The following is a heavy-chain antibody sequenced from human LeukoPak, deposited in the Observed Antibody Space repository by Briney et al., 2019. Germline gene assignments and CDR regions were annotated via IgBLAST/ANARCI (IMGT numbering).Heavy chain of an antibody. CDR3: PKYYYDSSGYFGTFDY. CDR2: ISGSGGST. J-gene: IGHJ4*02. V-gene: IGHV3-23*01. Sequence: GGSLRLSWAAAGFTFSSYAMRWVRQAAGKGLEWVSAISGSGGSTYYADSVKGRFTISRDNSQNPLYLQMNSLRAEDTPVYSCPKYYYDSSGYFGTFDYWGQGTLVTVSS. D-gene: IGHD3-22*01. CDR1: GFTFSSYA.